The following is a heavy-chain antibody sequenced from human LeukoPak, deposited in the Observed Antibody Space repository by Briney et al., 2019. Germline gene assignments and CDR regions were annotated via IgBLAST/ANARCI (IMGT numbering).Heavy chain of an antibody. J-gene: IGHJ4*02. V-gene: IGHV1-18*01. CDR3: ATPAEMATITEYYFDY. CDR1: GYTFTSYG. CDR2: ISAYNGNT. D-gene: IGHD5-24*01. Sequence: VASVKVSCKASGYTFTSYGISWVRQAPGQGLEWMGWISAYNGNTNYAQKLQGRVTMTTDTSTSTAYMELRSLRSEDTAVYYCATPAEMATITEYYFDYWGQGTLVTVSS.